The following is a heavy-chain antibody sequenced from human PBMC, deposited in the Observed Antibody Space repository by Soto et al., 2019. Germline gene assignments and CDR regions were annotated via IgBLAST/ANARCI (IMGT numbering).Heavy chain of an antibody. CDR1: GYRFTSYA. V-gene: IGHV1-8*01. Sequence: GASVKVRCKEPGYRFTSYALHWVRQETGQRLEWMGWINPNSGNTGYAQKFQGRVTMTRNTSISTAYMELSSLRSEDTAVYYCARVHGYCISTSCFYGFDPLGQGTLVTGSS. J-gene: IGHJ5*02. D-gene: IGHD2-2*03. CDR3: ARVHGYCISTSCFYGFDP. CDR2: INPNSGNT.